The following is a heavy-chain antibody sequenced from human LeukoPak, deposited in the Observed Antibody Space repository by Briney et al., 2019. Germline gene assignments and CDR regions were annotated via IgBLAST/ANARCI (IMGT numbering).Heavy chain of an antibody. CDR1: GGSTSSGGYS. J-gene: IGHJ4*02. CDR2: IYHSGST. Sequence: SQTLSLTCAVSGGSTSSGGYSWSWIRQPPGKGLEWIGYIYHSGSTYYNPSLKSRVTISVDRSKNQFSLKLSSVTAADTAVYYCAREGADYYDSSGYYYFDYWGQGTLVTVSS. D-gene: IGHD3-22*01. CDR3: AREGADYYDSSGYYYFDY. V-gene: IGHV4-30-2*01.